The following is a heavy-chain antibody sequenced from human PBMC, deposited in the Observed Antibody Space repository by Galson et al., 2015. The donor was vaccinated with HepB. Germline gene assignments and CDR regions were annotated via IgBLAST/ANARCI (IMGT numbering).Heavy chain of an antibody. Sequence: SLRLSCAPSGFTFSNYPMHWVRQAPGKGLEWVAVISYDGINKYYADSVKGRFTISRDNSKTTLYLQMNSLGAEDTAVYYCAKNYVEYSRYYFNYWGREPWSPSRQ. V-gene: IGHV3-30*04. CDR1: GFTFSNYP. J-gene: IGHJ4*02. D-gene: IGHD2/OR15-2a*01. CDR3: AKNYVEYSRYYFNY. CDR2: ISYDGINK.